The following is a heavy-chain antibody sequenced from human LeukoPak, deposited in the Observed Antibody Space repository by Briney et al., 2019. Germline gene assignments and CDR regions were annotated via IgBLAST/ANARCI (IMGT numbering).Heavy chain of an antibody. CDR2: ISWDGGST. CDR1: GFTFDAYT. D-gene: IGHD5-24*01. Sequence: GGSLRLSCAASGFTFDAYTMHWVRQAPGKGLEWVSLISWDGGSTYYADSVKGRFTISRDNSKNSLYLQMNSLTTADTALYSFAKDGYNFGDFDYWGQGTLVTVSS. J-gene: IGHJ4*02. CDR3: AKDGYNFGDFDY. V-gene: IGHV3-43*01.